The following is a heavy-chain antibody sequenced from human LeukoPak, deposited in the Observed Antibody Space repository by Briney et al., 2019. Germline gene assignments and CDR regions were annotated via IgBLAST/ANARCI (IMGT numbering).Heavy chain of an antibody. CDR2: ISTSSNT. Sequence: GGSLRLSCAASGFTFSRYAMNWVRQAPGKGLEWVSLISTSSNTHYTDSVKGRFTISRDNSKNTLYLQMNSLRAEDTAVYYCAKDVVYYGDYPPLYYYYGMDVWGQGTTVTVSS. V-gene: IGHV3-23*01. D-gene: IGHD4-17*01. J-gene: IGHJ6*02. CDR1: GFTFSRYA. CDR3: AKDVVYYGDYPPLYYYYGMDV.